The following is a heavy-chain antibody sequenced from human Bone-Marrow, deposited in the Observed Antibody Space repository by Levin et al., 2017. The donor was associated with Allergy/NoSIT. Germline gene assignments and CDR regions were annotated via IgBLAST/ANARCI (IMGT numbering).Heavy chain of an antibody. Sequence: GGSLRLSCAASGFTFSRTGMHWVRQAPGKGLEWVAYISYDGSAKYYADSVKGRFSISRDNSKNTLYVQVNSLRVEDTGLYYCAKESPRVRDSDYWGRGTLVSVSS. CDR3: AKESPRVRDSDY. CDR2: ISYDGSAK. CDR1: GFTFSRTG. D-gene: IGHD3-10*01. V-gene: IGHV3-30*18. J-gene: IGHJ4*02.